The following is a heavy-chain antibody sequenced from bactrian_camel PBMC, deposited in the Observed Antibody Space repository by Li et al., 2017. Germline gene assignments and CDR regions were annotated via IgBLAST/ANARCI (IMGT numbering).Heavy chain of an antibody. V-gene: IGHV3S31*01. CDR2: VYIGTGRT. CDR3: VSGVGAGGFGY. Sequence: DVQLVESGGGSVQAGGSLRLSCTIRGSTTASYSMGWFRQTPGKEREWVAHVYIGTGRTDYADSVKGRFTVSRDNAKNILYLQMNSLKPEDTAVYYCVSGVGAGGFGYWGQGTQVTVS. D-gene: IGHD7*01. J-gene: IGHJ6*01. CDR1: GSTTASYS.